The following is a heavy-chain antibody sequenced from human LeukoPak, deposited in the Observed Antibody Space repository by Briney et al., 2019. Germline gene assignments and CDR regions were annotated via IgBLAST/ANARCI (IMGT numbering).Heavy chain of an antibody. J-gene: IGHJ4*02. Sequence: SETLSLTCNVSGASISSDSYYWSWIRQHPGKGLEWIGYIYYSGSTYYNPSLKSRVTISVDTSKNQFSLNLSSVTAADTAVYYCAQSTTGYYFDCWGQGTLVTVSS. CDR2: IYYSGST. CDR1: GASISSDSYY. D-gene: IGHD1-14*01. V-gene: IGHV4-31*03. CDR3: AQSTTGYYFDC.